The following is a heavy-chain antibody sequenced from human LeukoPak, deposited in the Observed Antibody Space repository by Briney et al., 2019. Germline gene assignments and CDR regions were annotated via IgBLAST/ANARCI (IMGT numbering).Heavy chain of an antibody. CDR1: GYTFTRYG. V-gene: IGHV1-18*01. J-gene: IGHJ6*03. Sequence: GASVKVSCKASGYTFTRYGISWVRQAPGQRLEWIGWISAYNGRTNYTQKLQGRVTMTTDTSTSTAYMELRSLRSDDTAVYFCVRDGHRLYDYYYYYMDVWGKGTTVTVSS. CDR2: ISAYNGRT. CDR3: VRDGHRLYDYYYYYMDV. D-gene: IGHD2-2*02.